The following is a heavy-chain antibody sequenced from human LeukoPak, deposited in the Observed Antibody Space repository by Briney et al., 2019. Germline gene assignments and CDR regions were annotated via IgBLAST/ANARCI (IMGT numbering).Heavy chain of an antibody. D-gene: IGHD5-18*01. CDR1: GYTFTTYD. CDR2: MNSNSGNT. CDR3: ARRNTAMVAGLDY. V-gene: IGHV1-8*01. J-gene: IGHJ4*02. Sequence: ASVKVSCEASGYTFTTYDINWVRQATGQGLEWMGWMNSNSGNTGYAQKFQGRVTMTRNTSISTAFMELSGLRSEDTAVYFCARRNTAMVAGLDYWGQGSLVTVSS.